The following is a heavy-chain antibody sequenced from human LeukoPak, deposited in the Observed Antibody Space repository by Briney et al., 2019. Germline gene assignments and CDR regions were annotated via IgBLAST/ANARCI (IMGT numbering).Heavy chain of an antibody. CDR1: GFNFRGSG. CDR3: AKDPRRYSRTGGYFDY. J-gene: IGHJ4*02. Sequence: GGSLRLSCAASGFNFRGSGMSWVRQAPGKGLEWVSAISGSGGSTYYADSVKGRFTISRDNSKNTLYLQMNSLRAEDTAVYYCAKDPRRYSRTGGYFDYWGQGTLVTVSS. D-gene: IGHD6-13*01. CDR2: ISGSGGST. V-gene: IGHV3-23*01.